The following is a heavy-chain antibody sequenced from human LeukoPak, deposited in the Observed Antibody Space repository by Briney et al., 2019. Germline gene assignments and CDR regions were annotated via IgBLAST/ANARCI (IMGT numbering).Heavy chain of an antibody. CDR1: GFTVSSNY. D-gene: IGHD2-2*01. CDR2: IYSGGST. Sequence: GGSLRLSCAASGFTVSSNYMSWVRQAPGKGLEWVSVIYSGGSTYYADSVKGRFTISRDNSKNTLYLQMNSLRAEDTAVYYCARDRSTNWFDPWGQGTLVTVSS. V-gene: IGHV3-53*01. J-gene: IGHJ5*02. CDR3: ARDRSTNWFDP.